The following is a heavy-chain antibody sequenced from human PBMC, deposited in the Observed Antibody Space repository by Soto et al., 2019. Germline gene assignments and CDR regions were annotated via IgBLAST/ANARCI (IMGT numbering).Heavy chain of an antibody. Sequence: GGSLRLSCAASGFTFSSYWMHWVRQAPGKGLVWVSRINSDGSSTSYADSVKGRFTISRDNAKNTLYLQMNSLRAEDTAVYYCARDLRSGGVYYYYYMDVWGKGTTVTVSS. D-gene: IGHD2-15*01. J-gene: IGHJ6*03. CDR2: INSDGSST. V-gene: IGHV3-74*01. CDR1: GFTFSSYW. CDR3: ARDLRSGGVYYYYYMDV.